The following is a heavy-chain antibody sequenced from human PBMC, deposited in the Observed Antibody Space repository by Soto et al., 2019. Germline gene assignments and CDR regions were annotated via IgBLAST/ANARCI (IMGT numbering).Heavy chain of an antibody. CDR3: AREGYCSSTSCYSFDY. J-gene: IGHJ4*02. CDR1: GFTFSSYA. Sequence: GGSLRLSCAASGFTFSSYAMHWVRQAPGKGLEYVSAISSNGGSTYYANSVKGRFTISRDNSKNTLYLQMGSLRDEDMAVYYCAREGYCSSTSCYSFDYWGQGTLVTVSS. V-gene: IGHV3-64*01. D-gene: IGHD2-2*01. CDR2: ISSNGGST.